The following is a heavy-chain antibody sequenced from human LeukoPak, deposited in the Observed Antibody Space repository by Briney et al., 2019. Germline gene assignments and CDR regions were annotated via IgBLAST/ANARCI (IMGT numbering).Heavy chain of an antibody. J-gene: IGHJ4*02. Sequence: GGSLRLSCAASGFTFSSYAVSWVRQAPGKGLEWVSSISGSGGSTYSADSVKGRFTISRDNSKNTLYLQMNSLRAEDTAVYYCARVNPDYGDNHFDYWGQGTLVTVSS. CDR3: ARVNPDYGDNHFDY. CDR1: GFTFSSYA. CDR2: ISGSGGST. D-gene: IGHD4-17*01. V-gene: IGHV3-23*01.